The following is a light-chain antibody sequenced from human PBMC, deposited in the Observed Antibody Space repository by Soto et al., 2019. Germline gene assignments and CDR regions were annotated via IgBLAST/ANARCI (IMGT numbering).Light chain of an antibody. Sequence: EIVLTQSPGTLSLSPGERATLSCRAGQSVTSSLVWYQQKPGQAPRLLMYDASIRATGIPGRFSGSGSVTDFTLTIRSLEPEDSAVYYCQQRSTWPRSFGGGTKVE. J-gene: IGKJ4*01. V-gene: IGKV3-11*01. CDR2: DAS. CDR3: QQRSTWPRS. CDR1: QSVTSS.